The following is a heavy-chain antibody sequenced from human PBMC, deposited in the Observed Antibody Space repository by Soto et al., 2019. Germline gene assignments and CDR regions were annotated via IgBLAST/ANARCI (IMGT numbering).Heavy chain of an antibody. D-gene: IGHD3-10*01. Sequence: QVQLQESGPGLVKPSETLSLTCTVSGGSISSYYWSWIRQPPGKGLEWIGYIYYSGSTNYNPSLKSRVTISIDTSKNQFSLKLSSVTAADTAVYYCARLELLRGYGMDVWGQGTTVTVSS. CDR2: IYYSGST. J-gene: IGHJ6*02. V-gene: IGHV4-59*01. CDR3: ARLELLRGYGMDV. CDR1: GGSISSYY.